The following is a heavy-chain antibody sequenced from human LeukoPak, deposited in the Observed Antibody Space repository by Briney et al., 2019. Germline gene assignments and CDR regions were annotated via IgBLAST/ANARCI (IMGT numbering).Heavy chain of an antibody. CDR3: ARVGPYGDDAFDI. CDR1: GYTFTGYY. V-gene: IGHV1-2*02. Sequence: ASVKVSCKASGYTFTGYYMHWLRQAPGQGLEWMGWINPNSGGTNYAQKFQGRVTMTRDTSISTAYMELSRLRSDDTAVYYCARVGPYGDDAFDIWGQGTMVTVSS. J-gene: IGHJ3*02. D-gene: IGHD4-17*01. CDR2: INPNSGGT.